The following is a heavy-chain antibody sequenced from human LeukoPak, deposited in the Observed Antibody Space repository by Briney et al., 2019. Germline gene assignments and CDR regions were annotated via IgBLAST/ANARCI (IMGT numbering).Heavy chain of an antibody. D-gene: IGHD2-15*01. V-gene: IGHV1-8*02. CDR1: GYTITGYY. Sequence: EASVKVSCKASGYTITGYYMHWVRQAPGQGLEWMGWMNPNSGNTGYAQKFQGRVTMTRNTSISTAYMELSSLRSEDTAVYYCARGISDIPDWFDPWAREPWSPSPQ. CDR2: MNPNSGNT. CDR3: ARGISDIPDWFDP. J-gene: IGHJ5*02.